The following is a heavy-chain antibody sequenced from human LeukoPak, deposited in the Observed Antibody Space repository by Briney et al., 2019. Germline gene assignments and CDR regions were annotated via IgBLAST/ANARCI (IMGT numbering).Heavy chain of an antibody. D-gene: IGHD2-15*01. CDR1: GGSFSGYY. V-gene: IGHV4-34*01. CDR3: ARGPDIVVVVAASNWFDP. J-gene: IGHJ5*02. Sequence: SGTLSLTCAVYGGSFSGYYWSWIRQPPGKGLEWIGEINHSGSTNYNPSLKSRVTISVDTSKNQFSLKLSSVTAADTAVYYCARGPDIVVVVAASNWFDPWGQGTLVTVSS. CDR2: INHSGST.